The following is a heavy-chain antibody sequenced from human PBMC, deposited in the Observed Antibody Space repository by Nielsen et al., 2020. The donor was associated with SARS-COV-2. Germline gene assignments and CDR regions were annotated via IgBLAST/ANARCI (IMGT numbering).Heavy chain of an antibody. CDR1: GFSFSDYA. Sequence: GGSLRLSCAASGFSFSDYAIHWVRQAPGKGLEWVAVISYDGSEKYYGDSVKGRLTISRDNSKNTLYLQMNSLRAEDTAVYYCAKSLNGYSYGYWTLGVPKIVDYWGQGTLVTVSS. CDR2: ISYDGSEK. J-gene: IGHJ4*02. CDR3: AKSLNGYSYGYWTLGVPKIVDY. D-gene: IGHD5-18*01. V-gene: IGHV3-30*04.